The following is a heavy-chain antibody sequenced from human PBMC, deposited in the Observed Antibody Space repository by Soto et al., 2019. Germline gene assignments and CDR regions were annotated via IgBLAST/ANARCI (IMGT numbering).Heavy chain of an antibody. V-gene: IGHV3-15*01. J-gene: IGHJ4*02. Sequence: EVQLVESGGGLVKPGGSLRLSCAASGFTLSNAWMSWVRQAPGKGLEWVGRLKSKSDGGTTEYAAPAKGRFTISRDDSKNTLFLQMSSLQAEHTAVYYCTAPSPSGYYRVDPIYWGQGTLVTVSS. CDR1: GFTLSNAW. CDR3: TAPSPSGYYRVDPIY. D-gene: IGHD5-12*01. CDR2: LKSKSDGGTT.